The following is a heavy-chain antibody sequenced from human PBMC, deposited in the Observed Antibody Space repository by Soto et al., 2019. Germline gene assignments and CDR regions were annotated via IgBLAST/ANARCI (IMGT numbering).Heavy chain of an antibody. V-gene: IGHV4-59*12. CDR1: GGSISSCYW. CDR2: IYYSDST. D-gene: IGHD6-13*01. J-gene: IGHJ1*01. Sequence: PSVTLSLTYGVSGGSISSCYWWSWIRQPPGKGLEWIGYIYYSDSTNYNPSLKSRVIISVDTSKNQFSLRLSSVTAADTAVYYCDRVADRWGQGTLVTVS. CDR3: DRVADR.